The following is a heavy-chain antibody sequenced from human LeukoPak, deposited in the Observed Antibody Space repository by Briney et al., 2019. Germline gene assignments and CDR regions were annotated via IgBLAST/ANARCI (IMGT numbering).Heavy chain of an antibody. CDR2: ISYDGSGQ. V-gene: IGHV3-30-3*01. D-gene: IGHD6-19*01. J-gene: IGHJ4*02. CDR3: ARANRPFHTSGWYKDY. Sequence: GRSLRLSCAASGFTFSSYAMHWARQAPGEGLEWVALISYDGSGQYYTESVKGRFTISRDNSKNTLYLQVNSLRVEDTAVYYCARANRPFHTSGWYKDYWDQGTLVTVSS. CDR1: GFTFSSYA.